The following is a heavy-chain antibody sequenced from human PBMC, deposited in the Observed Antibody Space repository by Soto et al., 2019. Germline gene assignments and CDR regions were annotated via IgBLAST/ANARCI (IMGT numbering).Heavy chain of an antibody. CDR3: AKDHTLYSCRWFFDY. CDR2: ISYDGSLK. Sequence: QVQLVESGGGVVQPGRSLRLSCAASGFTFSSYGIQWVRQAPGKGLEWVAVISYDGSLKYYADSVKGRFTNSRDNSKNTLYLQMNSLRVEDTAVYYCAKDHTLYSCRWFFDYWGQGTLVTVSS. D-gene: IGHD6-19*01. J-gene: IGHJ4*02. V-gene: IGHV3-30*18. CDR1: GFTFSSYG.